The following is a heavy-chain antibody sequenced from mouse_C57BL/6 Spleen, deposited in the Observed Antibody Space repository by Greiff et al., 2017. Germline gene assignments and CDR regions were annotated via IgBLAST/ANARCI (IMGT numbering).Heavy chain of an antibody. CDR3: ARYDYDFDY. V-gene: IGHV1-81*01. J-gene: IGHJ2*01. CDR1: GYTFTSYG. CDR2: IYPRRGNT. D-gene: IGHD2-4*01. Sequence: QVQLQQSGAELARPGASVKLSCKASGYTFTSYGISWVKQRTGQGLEWIGEIYPRRGNTYYNEKFKGKATLTADKSSSTAYMELRSLTSEDSAVYFCARYDYDFDYWGQGTTLTVSS.